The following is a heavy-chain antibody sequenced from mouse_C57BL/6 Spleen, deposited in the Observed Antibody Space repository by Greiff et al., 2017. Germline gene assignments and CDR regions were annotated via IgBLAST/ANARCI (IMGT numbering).Heavy chain of an antibody. Sequence: QVQLQQPGAELVMPGASVKLSCKASGYTFTSSWMHWVKQRPGQGLEWIGEIDPSDSYTNYNQKFKGKSTLTVDKSSSTAYMQLSSLTSEDSAVYYCARGELRLPCADWGQGTLVTVSA. CDR3: ARGELRLPCAD. J-gene: IGHJ3*01. V-gene: IGHV1-69*01. D-gene: IGHD3-2*02. CDR2: IDPSDSYT. CDR1: GYTFTSSW.